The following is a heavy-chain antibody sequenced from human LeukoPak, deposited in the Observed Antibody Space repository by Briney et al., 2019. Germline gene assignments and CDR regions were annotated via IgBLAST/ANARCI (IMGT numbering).Heavy chain of an antibody. CDR2: ISYDGGNK. Sequence: PGGSLRLSCAASGFTFSSYAMHWVRQAPGKGLEWVAVISYDGGNKYYADSVKGRFTISRDNSKNTLYLQTNSLRAEDTAVYYCARDRSWSSGWYSAYYFDYWGQGTLVTVSS. V-gene: IGHV3-30*04. CDR1: GFTFSSYA. D-gene: IGHD6-19*01. J-gene: IGHJ4*02. CDR3: ARDRSWSSGWYSAYYFDY.